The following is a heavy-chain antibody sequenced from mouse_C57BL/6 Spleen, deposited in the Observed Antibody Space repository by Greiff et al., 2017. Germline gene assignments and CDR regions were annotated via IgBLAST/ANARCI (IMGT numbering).Heavy chain of an antibody. CDR2: ISYDGSN. D-gene: IGHD1-1*01. CDR3: ARVGYGSSSDY. CDR1: GYSITSGYY. Sequence: EVQLQESGPGLVKPSQSLSLTCSVTGYSITSGYYWNWIRQFPGNKLEWMGYISYDGSNNYNPSLKNRISITRDTSKNQFFLKLNSVTTEDTATYYCARVGYGSSSDYWGQGTTLTVSS. J-gene: IGHJ2*01. V-gene: IGHV3-6*01.